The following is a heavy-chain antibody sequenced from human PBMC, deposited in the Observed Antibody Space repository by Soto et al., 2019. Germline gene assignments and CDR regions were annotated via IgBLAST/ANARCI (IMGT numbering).Heavy chain of an antibody. J-gene: IGHJ4*02. D-gene: IGHD3-16*02. Sequence: SETLSLTCAVYGGSFSGYYWNWIRQPPGKGLEWIGEINHSGSTNYNPSLKSRVTISVDTSKNQFSLYLQMNSLGAEDTALYYCARPAWGTYRSPDYWGQGTLVTVSS. CDR3: ARPAWGTYRSPDY. V-gene: IGHV4-34*01. CDR1: GGSFSGYY. CDR2: INHSGST.